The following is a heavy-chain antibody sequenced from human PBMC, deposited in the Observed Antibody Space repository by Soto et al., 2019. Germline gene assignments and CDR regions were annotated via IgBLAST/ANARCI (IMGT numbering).Heavy chain of an antibody. CDR3: ATDNGSPPIDDAFDI. V-gene: IGHV1-24*01. D-gene: IGHD1-26*01. J-gene: IGHJ3*02. Sequence: GASVKVSCKVSGYTLTELSMHWVRQAPVKGLEWMGGFDPEDGETIYAQKFQGRVTMTEDTSTDTAYMELSSLRSEDTAVYYCATDNGSPPIDDAFDIWGQGTMVTVSS. CDR2: FDPEDGET. CDR1: GYTLTELS.